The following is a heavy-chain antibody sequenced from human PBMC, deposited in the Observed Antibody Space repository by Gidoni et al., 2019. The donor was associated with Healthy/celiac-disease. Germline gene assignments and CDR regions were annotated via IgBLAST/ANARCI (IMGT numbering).Heavy chain of an antibody. CDR2: IYYSGST. D-gene: IGHD2-2*01. Sequence: QVQLQASGPGLVKPSETLSLTCTVSGGSISSYYWSWIRQPPGKGLEWIGYIYYSGSTKYNPSLKSRVTISVDTSKNQFSLKLRSVTAADTAVYYCARGSWAYQLLSGFDYWGQGTLVTVSS. CDR3: ARGSWAYQLLSGFDY. CDR1: GGSISSYY. V-gene: IGHV4-59*01. J-gene: IGHJ4*02.